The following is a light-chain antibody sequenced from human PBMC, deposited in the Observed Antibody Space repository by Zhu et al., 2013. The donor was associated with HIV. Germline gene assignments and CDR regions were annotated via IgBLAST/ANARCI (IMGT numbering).Light chain of an antibody. Sequence: QSALTQPASVSGFPGQSITISCTGTSSDVGSYNLVSWYQHHTGKAPKLMIYDVSKRPSGVSNRFSGSKSGNTASLTISGLQAEDGADYYCCSYVGSSSVVFGGGTKLTVL. CDR1: SSDVGSYNL. CDR3: CSYVGSSSVV. CDR2: DVS. J-gene: IGLJ2*01. V-gene: IGLV2-23*02.